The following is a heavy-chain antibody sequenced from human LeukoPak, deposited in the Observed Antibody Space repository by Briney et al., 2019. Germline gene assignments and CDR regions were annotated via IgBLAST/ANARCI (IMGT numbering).Heavy chain of an antibody. J-gene: IGHJ4*02. CDR2: IRSKANSYAT. V-gene: IGHV3-73*01. D-gene: IGHD6-19*01. CDR3: TRHVVSSGCFDY. Sequence: PGGSLRLSCAASGFTFSGSAMHWVRQASGKGLEWVGRIRSKANSYATAYAASVKGRFTISRDDSKNTAYLQMNSLKTEDTAVYYCTRHVVSSGCFDYWGQGTLVTVSS. CDR1: GFTFSGSA.